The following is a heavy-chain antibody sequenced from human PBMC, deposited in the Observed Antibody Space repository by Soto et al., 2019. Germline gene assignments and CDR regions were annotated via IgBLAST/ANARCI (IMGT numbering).Heavy chain of an antibody. CDR3: ARIVSRITIFGVVIPQNWFDP. CDR2: IYYSGST. J-gene: IGHJ5*02. CDR1: GGSISSGDYY. V-gene: IGHV4-30-4*01. D-gene: IGHD3-3*01. Sequence: PSETLSLTCTVSGGSISSGDYYWSWIRHPPGKGLEWIGYIYYSGSTYYNPSLKSRVTISVDTSKNQFSLKLSSVTAADTAVYYCARIVSRITIFGVVIPQNWFDPWGQGPMVTV.